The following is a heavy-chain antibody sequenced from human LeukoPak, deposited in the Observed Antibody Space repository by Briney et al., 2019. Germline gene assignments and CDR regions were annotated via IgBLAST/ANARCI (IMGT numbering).Heavy chain of an antibody. CDR2: ITSSGGTK. V-gene: IGHV3-48*04. J-gene: IGHJ5*02. CDR1: GFTFSSYS. Sequence: GGSLRLSCAASGFTFSSYSMNWVRQAPGKGLEWVSHITSSGGTKYYAASVRGRFTVSRDNAKNSLYLQMDSLRAEDTALYFCARDRSARYIEAAAGTKWSDPWGQGTLVTVSS. CDR3: ARDRSARYIEAAAGTKWSDP. D-gene: IGHD6-13*01.